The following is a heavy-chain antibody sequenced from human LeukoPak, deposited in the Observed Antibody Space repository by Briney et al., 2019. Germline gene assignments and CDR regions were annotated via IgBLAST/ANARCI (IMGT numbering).Heavy chain of an antibody. CDR1: GGSISSYY. V-gene: IGHV4-59*01. CDR2: IYYSGST. D-gene: IGHD5-24*01. J-gene: IGHJ3*02. Sequence: SETPSLTCTVSGGSISSYYWSWIRQPPGNGLDWIGYIYYSGSTNYNPSLKSRVTISVDTSKNQFSLKLSSVTAADTALYYCAREEEMATSPMAFDIWGQGTMVTVSS. CDR3: AREEEMATSPMAFDI.